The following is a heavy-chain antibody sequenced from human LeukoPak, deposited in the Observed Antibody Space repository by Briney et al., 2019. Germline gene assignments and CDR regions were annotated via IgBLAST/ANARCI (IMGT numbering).Heavy chain of an antibody. CDR1: GGSISRASYY. CDR3: ARFTLTGYVDY. CDR2: IYYIGST. J-gene: IGHJ4*02. D-gene: IGHD3-9*01. Sequence: SETLSLTCSVSGGSISRASYYWSFIRKPPGKGLEWIGSIYYIGSTYYNPSLRSRVTISVDTSKNKFSLKLRSVTAADTAVYYCARFTLTGYVDYWGQGTLVTVSS. V-gene: IGHV4-39*07.